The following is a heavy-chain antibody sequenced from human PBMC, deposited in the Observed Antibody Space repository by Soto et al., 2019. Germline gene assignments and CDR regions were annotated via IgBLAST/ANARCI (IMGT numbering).Heavy chain of an antibody. J-gene: IGHJ6*02. CDR1: GYTFRSYG. D-gene: IGHD4-17*01. CDR3: ARLSYSDALDV. Sequence: QVRLVQSGAEVRTPGASVKISCKASGYTFRSYGVQWVRQAPGQSLEWVGWSNGGNGFTKYSQEVQDRVTITRDTAASTIYMELRGLTSDDTAVYYCARLSYSDALDVWGQGTTVTVSS. V-gene: IGHV1-3*02. CDR2: SNGGNGFT.